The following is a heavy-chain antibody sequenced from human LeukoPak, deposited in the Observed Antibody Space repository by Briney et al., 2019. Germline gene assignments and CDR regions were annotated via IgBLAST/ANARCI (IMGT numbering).Heavy chain of an antibody. J-gene: IGHJ6*03. D-gene: IGHD6-19*01. CDR2: ISAYNGNT. CDR3: ARGGSGWSGYYYYYMDV. CDR1: GYTFTSYG. V-gene: IGHV1-18*01. Sequence: ASVKVSCKASGYTFTSYGISWVRQAPGQGLEWMGWISAYNGNTNYAQKLQGRVTMTTDTSTSTAYMELRSLRSDDTAVYYCARGGSGWSGYYYYYMDVWGKGTTVTASS.